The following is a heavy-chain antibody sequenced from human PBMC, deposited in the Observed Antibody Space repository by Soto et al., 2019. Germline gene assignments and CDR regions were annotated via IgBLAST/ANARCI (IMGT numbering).Heavy chain of an antibody. J-gene: IGHJ3*01. CDR2: IKSKTDGGKI. D-gene: IGHD3-16*02. CDR3: TTDQLSRRAFDV. V-gene: IGHV3-15*07. Sequence: GGSLRLSCAASGFTFTSAWLNWVRQAPGKGLEWVGRIKSKTDGGKIDYAVPVKGRFTISRDDSENTLYLQMNSLTTDDTALYYCTTDQLSRRAFDVWGQGTMVTVSS. CDR1: GFTFTSAW.